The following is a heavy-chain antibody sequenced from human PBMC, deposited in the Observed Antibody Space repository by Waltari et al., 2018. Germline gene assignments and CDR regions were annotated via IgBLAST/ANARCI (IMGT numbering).Heavy chain of an antibody. J-gene: IGHJ4*02. CDR1: GLSFSSSW. V-gene: IGHV3-7*04. CDR2: IKRDASEK. CDR3: ARDLMRVAGTL. Sequence: QLVESGGGLVQPGGSLRRCCRASGLSFSSSWMTWVRQAPGKGLEWVANIKRDASEKSYVGSVEGRFTISRDNAENSLYLQMNSLRVEDTAVYYCARDLMRVAGTLWGQGTLVTVSS. D-gene: IGHD6-13*01.